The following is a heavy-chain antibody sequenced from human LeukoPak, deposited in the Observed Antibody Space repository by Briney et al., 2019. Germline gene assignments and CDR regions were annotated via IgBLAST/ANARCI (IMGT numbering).Heavy chain of an antibody. J-gene: IGHJ4*02. CDR1: GYTFTGYY. D-gene: IGHD1-26*01. V-gene: IGHV1-2*02. Sequence: ASVKVSCEASGYTFTGYYMHWVRQAPGQGLEWMGWINPNSGGTNYAQKFQGRVTMTRDTSISTAYMELSRLRSDDTAVYYCARAGSRGSHYVAYWGQGTLVTVSS. CDR3: ARAGSRGSHYVAY. CDR2: INPNSGGT.